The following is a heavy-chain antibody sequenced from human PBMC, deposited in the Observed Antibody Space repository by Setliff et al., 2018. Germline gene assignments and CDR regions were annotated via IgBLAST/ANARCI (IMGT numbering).Heavy chain of an antibody. J-gene: IGHJ5*02. CDR3: ARQYYNFWSGYAPKKGWFDP. Sequence: GESLKISCKGSGYSFTSYWIAWVRQMPGKGLEWMGIIYPGDSDTRYSPSFEGQVTISADKSISTAYLQWSSLKASDTAIYYCARQYYNFWSGYAPKKGWFDPWGQGTLVTVSS. CDR1: GYSFTSYW. D-gene: IGHD3-3*01. V-gene: IGHV5-51*01. CDR2: IYPGDSDT.